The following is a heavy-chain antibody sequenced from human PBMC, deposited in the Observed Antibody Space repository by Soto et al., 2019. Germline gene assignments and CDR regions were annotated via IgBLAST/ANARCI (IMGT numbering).Heavy chain of an antibody. CDR2: MNAYNGNT. J-gene: IGHJ4*02. V-gene: IGHV1-8*01. CDR1: EFTFTSYD. Sequence: ASVKVSCKASEFTFTSYDINWVRQATGQGLEWMGWMNAYNGNTGSAQKLQGRVTMTTDTSMSTAYMELRSLRSDDTAVYYCARGLGYSSGWYFDYWGQGTLVTVSS. D-gene: IGHD6-19*01. CDR3: ARGLGYSSGWYFDY.